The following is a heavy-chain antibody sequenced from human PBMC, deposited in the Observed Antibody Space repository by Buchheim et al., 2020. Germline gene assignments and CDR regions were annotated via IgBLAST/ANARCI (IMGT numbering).Heavy chain of an antibody. CDR1: GFTFNNYA. J-gene: IGHJ4*02. D-gene: IGHD1-7*01. CDR2: ISGSGSST. CDR3: AKDGHGTGTKDFDY. V-gene: IGHV3-23*01. Sequence: EVQLLESGGGLVQPGGSLRLSCAASGFTFNNYAMSWVRQAPGKGLEWVSTISGSGSSTYYADSVKGRFTISRDNSKNTPCLQMNSLRVGDAAVYYCAKDGHGTGTKDFDYWGQGTL.